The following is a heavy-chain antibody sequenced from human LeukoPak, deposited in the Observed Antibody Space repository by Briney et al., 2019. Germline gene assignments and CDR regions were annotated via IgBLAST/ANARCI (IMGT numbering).Heavy chain of an antibody. D-gene: IGHD6-13*01. V-gene: IGHV1-18*01. J-gene: IGHJ5*02. CDR3: ARQQLVPNWFDP. CDR1: GYIFTSYD. Sequence: ASVKVSCKASGYIFTSYDISWVRQAPGQGLEWMGWIRSNDGHKKYAQKFQGRVTMTMDTFTTTFYMELRSLTSDDTAMYYCARQQLVPNWFDPWGQGTLVTVSS. CDR2: IRSNDGHK.